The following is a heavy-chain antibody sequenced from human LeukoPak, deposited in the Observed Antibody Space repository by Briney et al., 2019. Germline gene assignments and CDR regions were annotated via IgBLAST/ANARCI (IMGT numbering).Heavy chain of an antibody. D-gene: IGHD2-2*01. CDR1: TPSPSTKY. CDR3: ARGLRTYCSSTSFRLYAFDI. Sequence: SETLSLTCTVPTPSPSTKYWSCSRQPPGKGLEWIGYIYYSGSTNYNPSLKSRVTISVDTSKNQFSLKLSSVTATDADVYYHARGLRTYCSSTSFRLYAFDIWGQGTMVTVSS. CDR2: IYYSGST. V-gene: IGHV4-59*01. J-gene: IGHJ3*02.